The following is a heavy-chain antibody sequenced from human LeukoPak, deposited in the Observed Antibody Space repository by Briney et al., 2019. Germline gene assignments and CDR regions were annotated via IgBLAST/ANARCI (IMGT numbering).Heavy chain of an antibody. V-gene: IGHV4-61*01. J-gene: IGHJ4*02. CDR1: GGSIYSGSYY. Sequence: PSETLSLTCTVSGGSIYSGSYYWSWIRQPPGKGLEWIGYIYYSGSTNYNPSLKSRVTISVDTSKNQFSLKLSSVTAADTAVYYCARDGTYCGGDCYDYWGQGTLVTVSS. CDR3: ARDGTYCGGDCYDY. D-gene: IGHD2-21*01. CDR2: IYYSGST.